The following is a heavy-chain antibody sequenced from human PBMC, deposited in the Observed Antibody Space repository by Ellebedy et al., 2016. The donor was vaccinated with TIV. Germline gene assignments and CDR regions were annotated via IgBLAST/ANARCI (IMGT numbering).Heavy chain of an antibody. CDR3: AKTGNRSWSEFPAYFYYYLDV. CDR2: ISDRGGST. D-gene: IGHD2-15*01. J-gene: IGHJ6*03. Sequence: GESLKISCAASGFTFSSYAMSWVRQAPGEGLEWVSVISDRGGSTNYADSVKGRFTISRDNSKNMLYLQMNSLRAEDTAVYYCAKTGNRSWSEFPAYFYYYLDVWGKGTTVTVSS. CDR1: GFTFSSYA. V-gene: IGHV3-23*01.